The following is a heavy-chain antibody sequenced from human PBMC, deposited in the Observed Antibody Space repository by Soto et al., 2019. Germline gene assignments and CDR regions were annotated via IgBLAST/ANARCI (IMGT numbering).Heavy chain of an antibody. J-gene: IGHJ4*02. CDR2: TCYRSNKWTE. CDR3: ARDYNWAFDC. V-gene: IGHV6-1*01. D-gene: IGHD1-1*01. CDR1: GDSVSRVAVA. Sequence: PSQTLSLTCAISGDSVSRVAVAWNWIRRSPSGGLEWLGRTCYRSNKWTEDYALSVKSRIVINPDTSKNHFSLQLNSVTPDDTAVYYCARDYNWAFDCWGQGILVTVSS.